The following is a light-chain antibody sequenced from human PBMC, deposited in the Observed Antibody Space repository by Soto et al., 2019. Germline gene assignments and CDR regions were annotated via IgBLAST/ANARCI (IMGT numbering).Light chain of an antibody. Sequence: QAVVTEPASVSGSTGQAITIFCTGTSSNIGGYNYVSWYQQHPGKAPKLMIYDVGSRPSGVSNRFSGSKSANTASLTISGLQAEDEADYYCSSYTSSSTEVFGTGTKVTVL. CDR3: SSYTSSSTEV. J-gene: IGLJ1*01. CDR1: SSNIGGYNY. CDR2: DVG. V-gene: IGLV2-14*03.